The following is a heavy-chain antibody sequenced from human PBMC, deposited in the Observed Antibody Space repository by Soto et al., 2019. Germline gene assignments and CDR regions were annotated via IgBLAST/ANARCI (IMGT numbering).Heavy chain of an antibody. D-gene: IGHD3-10*01. V-gene: IGHV1-46*01. J-gene: IGHJ4*02. CDR1: GYTFTNYY. Sequence: ASVKVSCKASGYTFTNYYMHWVRQAPGQGLEWMGIINPSDGSTTYAQKFQGRLTMTRDTSTTTVSLELSSLRSEDTAVYYCARDFSGPMDYWGRGTLVTVSS. CDR3: ARDFSGPMDY. CDR2: INPSDGST.